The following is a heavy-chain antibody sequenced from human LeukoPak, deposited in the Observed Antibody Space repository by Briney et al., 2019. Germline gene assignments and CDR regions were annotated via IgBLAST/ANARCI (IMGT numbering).Heavy chain of an antibody. J-gene: IGHJ5*02. D-gene: IGHD6-13*01. CDR1: GFTFTSSA. V-gene: IGHV1-58*02. Sequence: ASVKVSCKASGFTFTSSAMQWVRQARGQRLEWIGWIVVGSGNTNYAQKFQERVTITRDMSTSTAYMELSSLRSEDTAVYYCAAGRGPIAAAVGFDPWGQGTLVTVSS. CDR3: AAGRGPIAAAVGFDP. CDR2: IVVGSGNT.